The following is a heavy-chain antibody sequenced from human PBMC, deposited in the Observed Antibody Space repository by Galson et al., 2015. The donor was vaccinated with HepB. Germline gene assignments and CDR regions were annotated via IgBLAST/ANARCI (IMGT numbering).Heavy chain of an antibody. D-gene: IGHD2-2*01. CDR2: INGSGGST. Sequence: SLRLSCAASGFTFSSYAMSWVRQAPGKGLEWVSAINGSGGSTYYADAVKGRFTISRDNSNNKLYQQMNSLRAEDTAVYYCAKSSDIYWSSTGCYFNYWGQGTLVTVSS. V-gene: IGHV3-23*01. CDR3: AKSSDIYWSSTGCYFNY. J-gene: IGHJ4*02. CDR1: GFTFSSYA.